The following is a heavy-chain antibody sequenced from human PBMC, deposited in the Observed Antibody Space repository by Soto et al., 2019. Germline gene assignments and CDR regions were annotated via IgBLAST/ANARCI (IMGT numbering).Heavy chain of an antibody. CDR3: AGSFGVAAAGPFDY. CDR1: GFSLSSNGMS. D-gene: IGHD6-13*01. CDR2: IYYSGST. J-gene: IGHJ4*02. Sequence: SGPTLVNPTETLTLTCTFSGFSLSSNGMSVSWIRQHPGKGLEWIGYIYYSGSTYYNPSLKSRVTISVDTSKNQFSLKLSSVTAADTAVYYCAGSFGVAAAGPFDYWGQGTLVTVSS. V-gene: IGHV4-31*03.